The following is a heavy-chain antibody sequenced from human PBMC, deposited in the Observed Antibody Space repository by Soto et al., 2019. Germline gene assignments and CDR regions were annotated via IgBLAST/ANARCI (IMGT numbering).Heavy chain of an antibody. V-gene: IGHV3-23*01. CDR2: ISGSDGST. CDR3: AKDRERDAWYEDY. J-gene: IGHJ4*02. Sequence: GGSLRLSCVASGFSFSSYAMSWVRQAPGKGLEWVSVISGSDGSTYYADSVKGRFNISRDNSKNTLYLQMNSLRAEDTAVYSCAKDRERDAWYEDYWGQGTLVTVSS. CDR1: GFSFSSYA. D-gene: IGHD6-13*01.